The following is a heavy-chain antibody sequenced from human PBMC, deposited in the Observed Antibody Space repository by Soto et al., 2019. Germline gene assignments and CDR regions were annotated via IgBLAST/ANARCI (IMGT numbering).Heavy chain of an antibody. J-gene: IGHJ4*02. CDR2: ISSSSSYI. Sequence: PGGSLRLSCAASGFTFSSYSMNWVRQAPGKGLEWVSSISSSSSYIYYADSVKGRFTISRDNAKNSLYLQMNSLRAEDTAVYYCAKNSLSRDRKGPLFDYWGQGTLVTVSS. V-gene: IGHV3-21*01. CDR3: AKNSLSRDRKGPLFDY. CDR1: GFTFSSYS. D-gene: IGHD2-15*01.